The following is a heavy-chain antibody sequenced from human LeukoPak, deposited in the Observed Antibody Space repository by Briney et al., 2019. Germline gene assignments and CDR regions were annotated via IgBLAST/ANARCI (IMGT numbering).Heavy chain of an antibody. CDR3: AKDMAIQFLEPAF. CDR2: IWFDGSVK. V-gene: IGHV3-33*06. J-gene: IGHJ4*02. D-gene: IGHD3-3*01. Sequence: SGGSLRLSCAASGFSFNTHGMHWVRQAPGKGLEGVAAIWFDGSVKHYSDAVKGRFTISRDNSLDTLYLQMNSLRVEDTAMYYCAKDMAIQFLEPAFWGQGTLVTVSS. CDR1: GFSFNTHG.